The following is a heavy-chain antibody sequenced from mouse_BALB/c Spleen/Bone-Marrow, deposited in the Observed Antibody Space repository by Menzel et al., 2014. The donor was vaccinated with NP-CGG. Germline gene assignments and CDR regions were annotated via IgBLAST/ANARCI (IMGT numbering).Heavy chain of an antibody. V-gene: IGHV3-2*02. CDR3: ARGTLY. Sequence: ESGPGLVKPSQPLSLTCTVTGYSITSDYAWHWIRQFPGNKLEWMGYISYSGSTSYNPSLKSRISITRDTSKNQFFLQLNSVTTEDTATYYCARGTLYWGQGTTLTVSS. J-gene: IGHJ2*01. CDR1: GYSITSDYA. CDR2: ISYSGST.